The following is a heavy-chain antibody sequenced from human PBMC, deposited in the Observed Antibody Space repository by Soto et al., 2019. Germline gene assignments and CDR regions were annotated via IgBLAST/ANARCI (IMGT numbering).Heavy chain of an antibody. CDR1: GGSISSYY. V-gene: IGHV4-59*01. CDR2: IYYSGST. CDR3: ARLIVATIGDWFDP. Sequence: ETLSLTCTVSGGSISSYYWSCIRQPPGKGLEWIGYIYYSGSTNYNPSLKSRVTISVDTSKNQFSLKLSSVTAADTAVYYCARLIVATIGDWFDPRGQGTLVTVSS. D-gene: IGHD5-12*01. J-gene: IGHJ5*02.